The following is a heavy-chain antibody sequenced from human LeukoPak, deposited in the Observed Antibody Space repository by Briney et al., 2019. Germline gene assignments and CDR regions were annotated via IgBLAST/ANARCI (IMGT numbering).Heavy chain of an antibody. CDR2: INHSGST. V-gene: IGHV4-39*07. J-gene: IGHJ4*02. CDR3: ARGGVDIVVVPAAIHDY. D-gene: IGHD2-2*01. Sequence: SETLSLTCTVSGGSISSSSYYWGWIRQPPGKGLEWIGEINHSGSTNYNPSLKSRVTISVDTSKNQFSLKLSSVTAADTAVYYCARGGVDIVVVPAAIHDYWGQGTLVTVSS. CDR1: GGSISSSSYY.